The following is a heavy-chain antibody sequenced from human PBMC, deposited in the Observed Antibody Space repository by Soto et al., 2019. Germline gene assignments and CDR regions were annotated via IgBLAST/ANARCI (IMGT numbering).Heavy chain of an antibody. V-gene: IGHV3-21*04. D-gene: IGHD1-26*01. CDR3: AKRELTGG. Sequence: GGSLRLSCVASGFTFNSYSMNWVRQAPGKGLEWVSSISSANAYIYYADSVKGRFTISRDNSKNTLYLQMNSLRAEDTAVYYCAKRELTGGWGQGTLVTVSS. CDR1: GFTFNSYS. J-gene: IGHJ4*02. CDR2: ISSANAYI.